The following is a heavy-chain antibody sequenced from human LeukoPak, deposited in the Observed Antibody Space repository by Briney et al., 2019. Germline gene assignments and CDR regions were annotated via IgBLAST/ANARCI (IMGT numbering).Heavy chain of an antibody. CDR3: AKGSAMDV. CDR1: GFTFSSYA. V-gene: IGHV3-23*01. CDR2: ISGSGGST. Sequence: PGGSLRLSCAASGFTFSSYAMSWVRQAPGKGLEWVSAISGSGGSTYYADSVKGRFAVSRDNFRTTLYLQMNSLRAEDTAIYYCAKGSAMDVWGQGTTVTVSS. J-gene: IGHJ6*02.